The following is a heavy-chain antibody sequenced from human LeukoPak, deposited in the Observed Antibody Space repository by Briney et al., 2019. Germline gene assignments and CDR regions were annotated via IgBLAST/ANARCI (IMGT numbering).Heavy chain of an antibody. J-gene: IGHJ4*02. V-gene: IGHV3-23*01. CDR1: GFSFSTYA. CDR2: FSGNGDTT. CDR3: GRELDGSVDY. Sequence: GGSLRLSCAASGFSFSTYAMSWVRQAPGKGLEWVSSFSGNGDTTSYADSVKGRFTISRENAKNSLFLQMSSLRADDTAVYYCGRELDGSVDYWGQGTLVTVSS. D-gene: IGHD3-10*01.